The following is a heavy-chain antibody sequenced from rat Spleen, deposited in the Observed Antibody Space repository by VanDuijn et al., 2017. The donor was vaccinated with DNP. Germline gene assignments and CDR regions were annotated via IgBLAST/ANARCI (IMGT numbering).Heavy chain of an antibody. CDR1: GFSLTSYT. J-gene: IGHJ4*01. CDR2: LWKHGAT. CDR3: ARDLIIRDTTSAMDA. D-gene: IGHD4-3*01. V-gene: IGHV2-41*01. Sequence: QVQLKESGPGLVQPSQTLSLTCTVAGFSLTSYTVHWVRQPPGKGLEWMGVLWKHGATRYNSALKSRLSFSKATSKSQVFLKLNSLQTEDTATYYCARDLIIRDTTSAMDAWGPGTSVTVSS.